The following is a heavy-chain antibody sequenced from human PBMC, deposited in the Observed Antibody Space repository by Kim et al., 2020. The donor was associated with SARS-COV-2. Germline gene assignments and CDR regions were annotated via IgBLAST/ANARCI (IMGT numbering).Heavy chain of an antibody. V-gene: IGHV3-11*06. D-gene: IGHD3-9*01. Sequence: GRFTIARDNAKNSLYLQMNSLRAEDTAVYYCARDPVRYFDYLVGYGMDVWGQGTTVTVSS. CDR3: ARDPVRYFDYLVGYGMDV. J-gene: IGHJ6*02.